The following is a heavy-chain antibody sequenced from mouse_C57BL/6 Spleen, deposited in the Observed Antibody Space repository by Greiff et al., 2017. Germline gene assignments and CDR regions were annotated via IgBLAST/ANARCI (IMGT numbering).Heavy chain of an antibody. V-gene: IGHV1-64*01. Sequence: VQLQQPGAELVKPGASVKLSCKASGYTFTCYWMHWVKQRPGQGLEWIGMIHPNSGSTNYNEKFKSKATLTVDKSSSTAYMQLSSLTSEDSAVYYCARRDYGSSSFAYWGQGTLVTVSA. CDR2: IHPNSGST. D-gene: IGHD1-1*01. CDR1: GYTFTCYW. CDR3: ARRDYGSSSFAY. J-gene: IGHJ3*01.